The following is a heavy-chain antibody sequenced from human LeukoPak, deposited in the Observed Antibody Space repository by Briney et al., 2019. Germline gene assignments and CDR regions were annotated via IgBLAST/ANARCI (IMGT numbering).Heavy chain of an antibody. J-gene: IGHJ4*02. CDR3: AGGPAVTTNDY. Sequence: PWETLSLTCTVSGGSISSYYWTWIRQTPGKGLEWIGFIHYNGSTNYNPSLKSRVTISVDTSKSQFSLELTSVTAADTAVYYCAGGPAVTTNDYWGQGTLVTVFS. D-gene: IGHD4-17*01. CDR2: IHYNGST. CDR1: GGSISSYY. V-gene: IGHV4-59*01.